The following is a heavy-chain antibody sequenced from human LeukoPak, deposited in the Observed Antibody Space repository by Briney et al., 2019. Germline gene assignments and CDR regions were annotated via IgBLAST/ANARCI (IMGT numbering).Heavy chain of an antibody. D-gene: IGHD3-16*01. CDR3: ARDRGSGTFQGGYFDY. CDR1: GFTFNSYG. J-gene: IGHJ4*02. CDR2: IWYDGSNK. V-gene: IGHV3-33*01. Sequence: GRSLRLSCAASGFTFNSYGMHWVRQAPGKGLEWVAVIWYDGSNKYYADSVKGRFSISRDNSKNTLYLQMNSLRAEDTAVYYCARDRGSGTFQGGYFDYWGQGTLVTVSS.